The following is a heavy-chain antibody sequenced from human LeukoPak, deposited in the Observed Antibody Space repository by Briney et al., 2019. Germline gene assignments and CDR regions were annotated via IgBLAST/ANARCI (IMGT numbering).Heavy chain of an antibody. Sequence: PGGSLRLSCAVSGFTFASSTMSWVRQPPGKGLQWVAAVGSTGTSTYYADSVKGRFTISRDNSKNTLYLQMNSLRAEDTAVYYCAKGTMDGGQYYYDSSGGQGTLVTVSS. V-gene: IGHV3-23*01. J-gene: IGHJ4*02. CDR2: VGSTGTST. CDR3: AKGTMDGGQYYYDSS. CDR1: GFTFASST. D-gene: IGHD3-22*01.